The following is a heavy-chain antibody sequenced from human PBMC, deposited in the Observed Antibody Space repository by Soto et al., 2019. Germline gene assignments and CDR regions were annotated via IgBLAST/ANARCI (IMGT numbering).Heavy chain of an antibody. CDR3: AKEEVDYIWGSYRYTGAFDI. Sequence: PGGSLRLSCAASGFTFDDYAMHWVRQAPGKGLEWVSGISWNSGSIGYADSVKGRFTISRDNAKNSLYLQMNSLRAEGTALYYCAKEEVDYIWGSYRYTGAFDIWGQGTMVTVSS. CDR1: GFTFDDYA. CDR2: ISWNSGSI. V-gene: IGHV3-9*01. J-gene: IGHJ3*02. D-gene: IGHD3-16*02.